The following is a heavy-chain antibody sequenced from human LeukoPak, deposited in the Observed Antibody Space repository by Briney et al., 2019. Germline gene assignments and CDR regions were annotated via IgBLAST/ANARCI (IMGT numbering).Heavy chain of an antibody. D-gene: IGHD3-22*01. CDR1: GFTFSSYA. J-gene: IGHJ3*02. CDR2: ISGSGGST. V-gene: IGHV3-23*01. CDR3: AKEGIVVVITVYDAFDI. Sequence: GGSLRLSCAASGFTFSSYAMSWVRQAPGKGREWVSAISGSGGSTYYADSVKGRFTISRDNSKNTLYLQMNSLRAEDTAVYYCAKEGIVVVITVYDAFDIWGQGTMVTVSS.